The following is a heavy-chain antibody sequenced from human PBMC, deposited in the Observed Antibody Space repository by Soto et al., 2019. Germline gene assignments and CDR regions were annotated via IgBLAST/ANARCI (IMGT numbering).Heavy chain of an antibody. D-gene: IGHD1-26*01. J-gene: IGHJ4*02. CDR1: GYTFTSYG. V-gene: IGHV1-18*01. Sequence: QVQLVQSGAEVKKPGASVKVSCKASGYTFTSYGISWVRQAPGQGLEWMGWISGYNGNTKYAQKLQGRVTMTTDTSTSTAHMELRSLRSDDTAVYYCARDLGGQIVDYWRQGTLVTVSS. CDR2: ISGYNGNT. CDR3: ARDLGGQIVDY.